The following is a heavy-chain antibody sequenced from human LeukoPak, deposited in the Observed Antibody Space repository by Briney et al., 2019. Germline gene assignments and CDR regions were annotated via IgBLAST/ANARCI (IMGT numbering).Heavy chain of an antibody. CDR2: IYYSGST. J-gene: IGHJ4*02. Sequence: SETLSLTCTVSGGSISSYYWSWIRQLPGKGLEWIGYIYYSGSTNYNPSLKSRVTISVDTSKNQFSLKLSSVTAADTAVYYCARHSWMKEFDYWGQGTLVTVSS. CDR1: GGSISSYY. CDR3: ARHSWMKEFDY. V-gene: IGHV4-59*08. D-gene: IGHD6-13*01.